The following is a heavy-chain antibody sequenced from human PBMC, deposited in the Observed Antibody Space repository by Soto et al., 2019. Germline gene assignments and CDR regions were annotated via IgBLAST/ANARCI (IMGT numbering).Heavy chain of an antibody. CDR3: ARDRSSGWYRDFDY. V-gene: IGHV4-59*01. CDR1: GGSISSYY. CDR2: IYYSGST. D-gene: IGHD6-19*01. J-gene: IGHJ4*02. Sequence: SETLSLTCTVSGGSISSYYWSWIRQTPGKGLEWIGYIYYSGSTNYNPSLKSRVTISVDTSKNQFPLKLSSVTAADSAVYYCARDRSSGWYRDFDYWGQGTLVTVSS.